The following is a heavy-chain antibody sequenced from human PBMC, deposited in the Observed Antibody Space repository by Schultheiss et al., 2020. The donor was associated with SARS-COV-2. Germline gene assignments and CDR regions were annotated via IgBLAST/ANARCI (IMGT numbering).Heavy chain of an antibody. CDR1: GFTFSSYA. Sequence: GGSLRLSCAASGFTFSSYAMSWVRQAPGKGLEWVSAISGSGGSTYYADSVKGRFTISRDNAKNSLYLQMNSLRAEDTAVYYCARDSAAVELDYWGQGTLVTVSS. CDR3: ARDSAAVELDY. D-gene: IGHD2-15*01. V-gene: IGHV3-23*01. J-gene: IGHJ4*02. CDR2: ISGSGGST.